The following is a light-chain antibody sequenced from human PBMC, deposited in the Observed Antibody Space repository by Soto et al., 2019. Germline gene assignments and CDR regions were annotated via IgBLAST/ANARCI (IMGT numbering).Light chain of an antibody. CDR3: SSYTSSSTPNWV. CDR2: EVS. V-gene: IGLV2-14*01. CDR1: SSDVGGYNY. Sequence: QSALTQPASVSGSPGQSITISCTGTSSDVGGYNYVSWYQQHPGKAPKLMIYEVSNRPSGVSNRFSGSKSGNTASLTISGLQAEDEADYYCSSYTSSSTPNWVFVGGTKVTVL. J-gene: IGLJ3*02.